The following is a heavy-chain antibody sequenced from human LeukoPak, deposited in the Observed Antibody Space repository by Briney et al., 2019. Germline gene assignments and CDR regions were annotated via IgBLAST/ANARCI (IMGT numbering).Heavy chain of an antibody. Sequence: SETLSLTCAVSGYSISSGYYWGCIRQPPGKGLEWIGSIYHSGSTYYNPSLKSRVTISVDTSKNQFSLKLNSVTAADTAVYYCAKGGNSEYSSSSYWGQGTLVTVSS. J-gene: IGHJ4*02. V-gene: IGHV4-38-2*01. CDR3: AKGGNSEYSSSSY. CDR1: GYSISSGYY. D-gene: IGHD6-6*01. CDR2: IYHSGST.